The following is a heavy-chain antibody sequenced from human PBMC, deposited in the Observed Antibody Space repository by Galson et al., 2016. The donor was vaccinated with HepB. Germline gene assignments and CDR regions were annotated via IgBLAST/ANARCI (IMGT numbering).Heavy chain of an antibody. Sequence: SETLSLTCSVSGGSISRYYWSWIRQPPGKRLEWMGYIYSSGSTKYHPSLKSRVSISLDTSKNQFSLKLNSVTAADTAVYYCAKVGATHYDILTGYSWPYFLDYWGQGILVTVSS. CDR1: GGSISRYY. CDR2: IYSSGST. J-gene: IGHJ4*02. CDR3: AKVGATHYDILTGYSWPYFLDY. V-gene: IGHV4-59*01. D-gene: IGHD3-9*01.